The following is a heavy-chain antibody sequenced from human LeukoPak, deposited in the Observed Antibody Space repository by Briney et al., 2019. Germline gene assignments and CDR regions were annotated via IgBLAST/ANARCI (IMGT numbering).Heavy chain of an antibody. CDR3: ARAATTGDFDY. Sequence: GGSLGLSCAASGFTVSSNYMSWVRQAPGKGLEWVSVIYSGGSTYYADSVKGRFTVSRDNSKNTLYLQMNSLRAEDTAVYYCARAATTGDFDYWGQGTLVTVSS. D-gene: IGHD4-11*01. V-gene: IGHV3-53*01. CDR2: IYSGGST. CDR1: GFTVSSNY. J-gene: IGHJ4*02.